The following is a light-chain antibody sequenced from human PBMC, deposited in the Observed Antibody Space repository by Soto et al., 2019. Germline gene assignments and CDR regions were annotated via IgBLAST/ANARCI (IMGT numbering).Light chain of an antibody. Sequence: QSALTQPASVSGSPGQSITISCTGTISDIGSYNSIAWYQQHPGKAPSVMISGVTKRPSGISNRFSGSKSGYTASLTISGLQAEDEADYFCFSYAGSSTWVFGGGTKLTVL. V-gene: IGLV2-23*02. J-gene: IGLJ3*02. CDR1: ISDIGSYNS. CDR3: FSYAGSSTWV. CDR2: GVT.